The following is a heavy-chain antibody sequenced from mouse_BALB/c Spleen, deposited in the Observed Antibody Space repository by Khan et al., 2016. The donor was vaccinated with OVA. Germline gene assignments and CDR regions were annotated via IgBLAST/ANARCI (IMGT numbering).Heavy chain of an antibody. CDR2: INTGGHYT. CDR1: GFTFSTYG. Sequence: EVELVESGGDLVKPGGSLKLSCAASGFTFSTYGMSWVRQTPDKRLEWVATINTGGHYTYYIDSVKGRFTISRDNARNTLYLQMSSLKSEDTAMYYCTRLAYYYNSEGFAYWGQGTLGTVSA. CDR3: TRLAYYYNSEGFAY. D-gene: IGHD1-1*02. V-gene: IGHV5-6*01. J-gene: IGHJ3*01.